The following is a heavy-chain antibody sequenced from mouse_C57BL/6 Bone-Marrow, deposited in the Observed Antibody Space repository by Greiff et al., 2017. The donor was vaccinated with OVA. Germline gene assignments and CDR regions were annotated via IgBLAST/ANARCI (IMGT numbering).Heavy chain of an antibody. J-gene: IGHJ3*01. V-gene: IGHV1-26*01. Sequence: EVQLQQSGPELVKPGASVKISCKASGYTFTDYYMNWVKQSHGKSLEWIGDINPNNGGTSYNQKFKGKATLTVDKSSSTAYMELRSLTSEYSAVYYCARRYYGSSYGHWGQGTLVTVSA. CDR3: ARRYYGSSYGH. D-gene: IGHD1-1*01. CDR1: GYTFTDYY. CDR2: INPNNGGT.